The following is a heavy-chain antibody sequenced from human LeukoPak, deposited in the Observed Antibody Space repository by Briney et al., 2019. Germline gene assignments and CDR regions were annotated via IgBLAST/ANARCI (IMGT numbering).Heavy chain of an antibody. D-gene: IGHD2-21*01. Sequence: PGGPLRLSCTVSGVTFSNRWMYWVRQAPGKRLVWVALINPDGSITTHADSVKGRFTISRDNAKNTLYLQMNSLRGEDTAMYFCARGGDDYWGQGTLVVVSS. CDR3: ARGGDDY. V-gene: IGHV3-74*01. CDR1: GVTFSNRW. CDR2: INPDGSIT. J-gene: IGHJ4*02.